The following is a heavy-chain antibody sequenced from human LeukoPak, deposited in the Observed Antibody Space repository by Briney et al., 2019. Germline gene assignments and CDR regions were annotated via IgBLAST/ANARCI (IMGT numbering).Heavy chain of an antibody. D-gene: IGHD3-10*01. V-gene: IGHV3-64D*06. CDR3: VKPARGSGIQYGLDS. CDR2: ITINIDRT. J-gene: IGHJ4*02. CDR1: GLSFSNYA. Sequence: GGSLRLSCSASGLSFSNYAMHWVRQAPGKGLEYVAAITINIDRTFYADSVNGRFTISRDNSRNTLYLQMSSLRPEDTALYYCVKPARGSGIQYGLDSWGQGTLVTVSS.